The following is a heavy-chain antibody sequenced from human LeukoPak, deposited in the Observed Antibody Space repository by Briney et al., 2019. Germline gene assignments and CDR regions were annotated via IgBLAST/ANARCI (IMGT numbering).Heavy chain of an antibody. CDR3: ARAGGSSGWFYFDY. Sequence: EAGGSLRLSCAASGFTFSSYTMNWVRQAPGKGLEWVSSISSSSSSYIYYADSVKGRFTISRDNAKNSLYLQMNSLRAEDTALYYCARAGGSSGWFYFDYWGQGTLVTVSS. J-gene: IGHJ4*02. V-gene: IGHV3-21*01. D-gene: IGHD3-16*01. CDR2: ISSSSSSYI. CDR1: GFTFSSYT.